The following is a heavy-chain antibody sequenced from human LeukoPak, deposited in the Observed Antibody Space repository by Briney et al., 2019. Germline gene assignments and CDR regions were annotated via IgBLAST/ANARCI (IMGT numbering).Heavy chain of an antibody. V-gene: IGHV1-18*01. CDR2: ISAYNGNT. CDR3: AREDRHMNWFDP. Sequence: GASVKVSCKASGYTFTSYGVSWVRQAPGQGPEWMGWISAYNGNTNYAQKLQGRVTMTTDTSTSTAYMELRSLRSDDTAVYYCAREDRHMNWFDPWGQGTLVTVSS. CDR1: GYTFTSYG. J-gene: IGHJ5*02.